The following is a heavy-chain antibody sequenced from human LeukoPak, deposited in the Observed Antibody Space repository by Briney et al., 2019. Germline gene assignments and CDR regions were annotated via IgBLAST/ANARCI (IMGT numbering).Heavy chain of an antibody. CDR3: GVDIVAPRVFDY. CDR1: GFTFISYS. Sequence: GGSLRLSFAAAGFTFISYSINWGRHAPGKGLELVSSISISSSVIYYPYSVKCRFTISRDNANNSRNLQMNSLRAQDTTAYYCGVDIVAPRVFDYWGQGTLVTVPS. J-gene: IGHJ4*02. CDR2: ISISSSVI. V-gene: IGHV3-21*01. D-gene: IGHD5-12*01.